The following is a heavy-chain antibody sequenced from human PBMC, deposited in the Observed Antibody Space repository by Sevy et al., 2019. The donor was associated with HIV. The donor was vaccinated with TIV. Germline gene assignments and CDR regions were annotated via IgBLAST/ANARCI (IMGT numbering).Heavy chain of an antibody. CDR3: ARGNRGSFDY. J-gene: IGHJ4*02. V-gene: IGHV3-7*04. Sequence: GGSLRLSCAASGFSFSSYWMHWVRQAPGKGLEWVANIKQDESEKYYVASVKGRFTISRDNAKNSLYLQMNSLRPEDTAVYYCARGNRGSFDYWGQGTLVTVSS. CDR2: IKQDESEK. D-gene: IGHD3-10*01. CDR1: GFSFSSYW.